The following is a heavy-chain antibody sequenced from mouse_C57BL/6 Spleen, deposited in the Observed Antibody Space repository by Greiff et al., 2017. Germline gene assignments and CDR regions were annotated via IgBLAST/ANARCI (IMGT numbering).Heavy chain of an antibody. Sequence: QVQLQQPGAELVMPGASVKLSCKASGYTFTSYWMHWVKQRPGQGLEWIGEIDPSDSYTNYNQKFKGKSTLTVDKSSSTAYMQLSSLTSEDSAVYYCASSITTGSMDYWGQGTSVTVSS. D-gene: IGHD1-1*01. J-gene: IGHJ4*01. CDR3: ASSITTGSMDY. CDR1: GYTFTSYW. CDR2: IDPSDSYT. V-gene: IGHV1-69*01.